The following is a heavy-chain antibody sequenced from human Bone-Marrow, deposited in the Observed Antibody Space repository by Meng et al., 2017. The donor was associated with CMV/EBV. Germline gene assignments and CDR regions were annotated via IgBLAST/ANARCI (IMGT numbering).Heavy chain of an antibody. V-gene: IGHV3-48*03. CDR3: ARDKSSSSVEAGMDV. J-gene: IGHJ6*02. CDR2: ISSSGSTI. Sequence: GGSLRLSCAASGFTFSSYEMNWVRQAPGKGLEWVSYISSSGSTIYYADSVKGRFTISRDNAKNSLYLQMNSLRAEDTAVYYCARDKSSSSVEAGMDVWGQGTTVTVSS. CDR1: GFTFSSYE. D-gene: IGHD6-6*01.